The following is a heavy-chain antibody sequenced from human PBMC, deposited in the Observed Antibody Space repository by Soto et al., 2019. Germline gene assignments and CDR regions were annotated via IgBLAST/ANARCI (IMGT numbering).Heavy chain of an antibody. J-gene: IGHJ3*02. CDR3: AKDGGGYSSSGGAFDI. V-gene: IGHV3-9*01. CDR2: ISWNSGSI. CDR1: GFTFDDYA. D-gene: IGHD6-13*01. Sequence: EVQLVESGGGLVQPGRSLRLSCAASGFTFDDYAMHWVRQAPGKGLEWVSGISWNSGSIGYADSVKGRFTISRDNAKNSLYLQMNSLRAEDTALYYCAKDGGGYSSSGGAFDIWGQGTMVTVSS.